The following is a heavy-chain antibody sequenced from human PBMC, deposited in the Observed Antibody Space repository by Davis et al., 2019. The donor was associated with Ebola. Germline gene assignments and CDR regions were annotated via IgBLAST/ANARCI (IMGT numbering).Heavy chain of an antibody. D-gene: IGHD3-16*01. CDR3: ASFTFGRGGY. Sequence: SETLSLTCTVSGGSINNYFWSWIRQPPGKGLEWIGEINHTGSTSYNPSLKSRVTISVDTSKNQFSLKLTSMTAADTAVYYCASFTFGRGGYWGQGTLVNVSS. J-gene: IGHJ4*02. CDR2: INHTGST. CDR1: GGSINNYF. V-gene: IGHV4-34*01.